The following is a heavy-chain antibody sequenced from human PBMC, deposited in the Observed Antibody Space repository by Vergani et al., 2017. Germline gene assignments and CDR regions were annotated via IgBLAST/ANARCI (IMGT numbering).Heavy chain of an antibody. D-gene: IGHD6-13*01. CDR1: GFSLSTSPMR. J-gene: IGHJ3*02. V-gene: IGHV2-70*04. CDR3: ARIIAEDAFEI. Sequence: QVTLKESGPALVKPTQTPTLTCTFPGFSLSTSPMRVSWIRQPPGKALEWLARIDWDDDKFYSTSLKTRLTISKDTSKNQVFLRMTNMDPEDTATYYCARIIAEDAFEIWGQGTMVTVSS. CDR2: IDWDDDK.